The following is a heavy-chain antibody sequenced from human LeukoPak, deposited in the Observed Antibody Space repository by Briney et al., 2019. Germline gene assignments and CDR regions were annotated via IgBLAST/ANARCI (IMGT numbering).Heavy chain of an antibody. CDR1: AESFSGYF. Sequence: PSEPLSLTCAVYAESFSGYFWNWIRQPPGKGLEWIGEINHSGSTTNYNPSLKSRITMSVDTSKNQFSLKLTSVTAADTAVYYCARKSGYARDYWGQGNLVIVSS. V-gene: IGHV4-34*01. J-gene: IGHJ4*02. D-gene: IGHD5-12*01. CDR3: ARKSGYARDY. CDR2: INHSGSTT.